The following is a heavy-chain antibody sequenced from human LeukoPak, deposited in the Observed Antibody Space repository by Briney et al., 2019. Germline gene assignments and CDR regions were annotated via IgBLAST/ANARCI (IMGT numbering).Heavy chain of an antibody. J-gene: IGHJ4*02. D-gene: IGHD3-9*01. CDR2: INHSGST. CDR1: GGSFSGYY. V-gene: IGHV4-34*01. CDR3: ARGPLLRYFDWSYYFDY. Sequence: SETLSLTCAVHGGSFSGYYWSWIRQPPGKGLEWIGEINHSGSTNYNPSLKSRVTISVDTSKNQFSLKLSSVTAADTAVYYCARGPLLRYFDWSYYFDYWGQGTLVTVSS.